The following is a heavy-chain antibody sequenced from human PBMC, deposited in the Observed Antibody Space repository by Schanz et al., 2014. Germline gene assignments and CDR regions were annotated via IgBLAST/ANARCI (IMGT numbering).Heavy chain of an antibody. CDR1: GFTFSSHW. CDR3: LATDYGMDV. Sequence: EVQLVQSGGGLVQPGGSLRLSCAASGFTFSSHWMHWVRQDPGKGLVWVARINSVGSNTDYADSVTGRFTISRDNAKNSLFLQMNSLRAEDTAVYYCLATDYGMDVWGQGTTVTVSS. CDR2: INSVGSNT. D-gene: IGHD2-21*02. J-gene: IGHJ6*02. V-gene: IGHV3-74*01.